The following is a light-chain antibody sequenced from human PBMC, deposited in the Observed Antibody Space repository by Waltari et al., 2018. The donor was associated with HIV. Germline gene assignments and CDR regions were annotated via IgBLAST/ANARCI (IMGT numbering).Light chain of an antibody. V-gene: IGLV1-40*01. CDR1: RSNFGTGYV. Sequence: QSVLTQAPSVSGAPGPRVTIPCTGSRSNFGTGYVVHWYQHLPGTAPKLLIYANNQRPSGVPARFSGSKSATSASLVITGLQAEDEADYYCQSYDSSLNGHVVFGGGTKVTVL. CDR3: QSYDSSLNGHVV. CDR2: ANN. J-gene: IGLJ2*01.